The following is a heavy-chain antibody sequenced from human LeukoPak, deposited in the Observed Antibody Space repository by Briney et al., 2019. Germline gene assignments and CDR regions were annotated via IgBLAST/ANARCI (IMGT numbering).Heavy chain of an antibody. J-gene: IGHJ4*02. Sequence: SETLSLTCTVSGGSISSYYWSWIRQPAGKGLEWIGRIYSSGSTNYNPSLKSRVTMSAGTSKNQFSPKLSSVTAADTAVYYCAGGGLVPFYFDYWGQGTLVTVSS. CDR3: AGGGLVPFYFDY. CDR2: IYSSGST. D-gene: IGHD6-19*01. CDR1: GGSISSYY. V-gene: IGHV4-4*07.